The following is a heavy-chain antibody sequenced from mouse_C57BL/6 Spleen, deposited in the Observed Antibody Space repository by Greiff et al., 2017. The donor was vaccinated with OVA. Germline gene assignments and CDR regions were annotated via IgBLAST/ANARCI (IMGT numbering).Heavy chain of an antibody. CDR3: ARRGNYGSSLDYAMDY. Sequence: VQLQQPGAELVMPGASVKLSCTASGYTFTSYWMHWVKQRPGQGLEWIVEIDPSDSYTNYNQKFKGKSTLTVDKSSSTAYMQLSSLTSEDSAVYYCARRGNYGSSLDYAMDYWGKGTSVTVSS. CDR2: IDPSDSYT. D-gene: IGHD1-1*01. CDR1: GYTFTSYW. J-gene: IGHJ4*01. V-gene: IGHV1-69*01.